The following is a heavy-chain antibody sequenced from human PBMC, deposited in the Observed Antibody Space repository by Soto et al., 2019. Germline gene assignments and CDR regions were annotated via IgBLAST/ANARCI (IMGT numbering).Heavy chain of an antibody. CDR3: AKRTWIQLWLASFDY. D-gene: IGHD5-18*01. V-gene: IGHV3-23*01. J-gene: IGHJ4*02. CDR2: ISGSGGST. Sequence: PGGSLRLSCAASGFTFSSYAMSWVRQAPGKGLEWVSAISGSGGSTYYADSVKGRFTISRDNSKNTLYLQMNSLRAEDTAVYYCAKRTWIQLWLASFDYWRQGTLVTVSS. CDR1: GFTFSSYA.